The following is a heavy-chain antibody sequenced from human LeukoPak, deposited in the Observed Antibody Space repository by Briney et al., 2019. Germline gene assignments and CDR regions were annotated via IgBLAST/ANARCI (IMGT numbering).Heavy chain of an antibody. CDR1: GGSFSGYY. CDR3: ARASMVRGVSL. CDR2: TNHSGST. J-gene: IGHJ4*02. V-gene: IGHV4-34*01. D-gene: IGHD3-10*01. Sequence: SETLSLTCAVYGGSFSGYYWSWIRQPPGKGLEWIGETNHSGSTNYNPSLKSRVTISVDTSKNQFSLKLSSVTAADTAVYYCARASMVRGVSLWGQGTLVTVSS.